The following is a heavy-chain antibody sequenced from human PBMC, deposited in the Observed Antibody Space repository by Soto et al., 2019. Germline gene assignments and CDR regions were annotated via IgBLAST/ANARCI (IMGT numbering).Heavy chain of an antibody. Sequence: SETLSLTCTVSGGSISSSSSYWGWIRQPPGKGLEWVGSIYYLGNTYYNPSLGGRVSISVDKSKNQFSLKLNSVTAADTAVFYCAHLSIFVVLRYCFDSLGQGTLVTVSS. J-gene: IGHJ5*01. CDR3: AHLSIFVVLRYCFDS. CDR1: GGSISSSSSY. D-gene: IGHD2-21*01. CDR2: IYYLGNT. V-gene: IGHV4-39*01.